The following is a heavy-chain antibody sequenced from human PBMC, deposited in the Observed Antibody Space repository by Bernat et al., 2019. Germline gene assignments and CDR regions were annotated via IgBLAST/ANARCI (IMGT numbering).Heavy chain of an antibody. J-gene: IGHJ6*03. Sequence: QVQLVQSGSELKKPGASVKVSCKASGYTFTSYAMNWVRQAPGQGLEWMGWINTNTGNPTYAQGFTGRFVFSLDTSVSTAYLQISSLKAEDTAVYYCASNKVLIHNTHYYMDVWGKGTTVTVSS. D-gene: IGHD1-1*01. CDR1: GYTFTSYA. CDR2: INTNTGNP. CDR3: ASNKVLIHNTHYYMDV. V-gene: IGHV7-4-1*02.